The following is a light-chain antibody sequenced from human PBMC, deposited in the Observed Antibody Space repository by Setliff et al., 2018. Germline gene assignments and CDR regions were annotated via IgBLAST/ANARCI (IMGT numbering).Light chain of an antibody. CDR1: SSDIGGYNY. J-gene: IGLJ1*01. CDR3: CSYVRGSAYV. Sequence: QSALTQPASVSGSPGQSITISCTGTSSDIGGYNYVSWYKQHPGEAPQLMIYAVTKRPSGVSNRFSGSKSGKAASLTISGLQAEDEAGYYCCSYVRGSAYVFGTGTKVTVL. V-gene: IGLV2-14*03. CDR2: AVT.